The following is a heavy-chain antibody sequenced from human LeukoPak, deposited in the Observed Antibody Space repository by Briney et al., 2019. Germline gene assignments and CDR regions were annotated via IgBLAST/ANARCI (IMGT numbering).Heavy chain of an antibody. V-gene: IGHV1-46*01. CDR1: GYTFTSYY. CDR2: INPSGGSA. Sequence: GASVKVSCKASGYTFTSYYMHWVRQAPGQGLEWMGIINPSGGSASYAQKFQGRVTMTRDMSTSTVYMELSSLRSEDTAVYYCARRGGWSYGQQLVYYYIDVWGKGTTVTISS. D-gene: IGHD6-13*01. J-gene: IGHJ6*03. CDR3: ARRGGWSYGQQLVYYYIDV.